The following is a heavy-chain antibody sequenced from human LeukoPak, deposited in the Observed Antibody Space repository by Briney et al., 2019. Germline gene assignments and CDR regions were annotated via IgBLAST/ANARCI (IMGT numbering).Heavy chain of an antibody. CDR3: ARANKRYYYGSGSYYPHGMDV. Sequence: SETLSLTCAVYGGSFSGYYWSWIHQPPGKGLEWIGEINHSGSTNYNPSLKSRVTISVDTSKNQFSLKLSSVTAADTAVYYCARANKRYYYGSGSYYPHGMDVWGQGTTVTVSS. CDR2: INHSGST. D-gene: IGHD3-10*01. V-gene: IGHV4-34*01. CDR1: GGSFSGYY. J-gene: IGHJ6*02.